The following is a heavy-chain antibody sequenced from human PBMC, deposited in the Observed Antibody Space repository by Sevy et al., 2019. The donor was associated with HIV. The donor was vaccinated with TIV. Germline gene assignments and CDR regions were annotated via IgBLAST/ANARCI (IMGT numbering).Heavy chain of an antibody. V-gene: IGHV3-11*01. CDR1: GGSFSGYY. CDR2: ISSSGDTI. Sequence: LSLTCAVHGGSFSGYYMSWIRQAPGKGLEWLSYISSSGDTIQYADSVKGRFTISRDNAKNSLSLQMNSLRAEDTAVYYCARESRTRFTDCWGQGTLVTVSS. D-gene: IGHD2-2*01. J-gene: IGHJ4*02. CDR3: ARESRTRFTDC.